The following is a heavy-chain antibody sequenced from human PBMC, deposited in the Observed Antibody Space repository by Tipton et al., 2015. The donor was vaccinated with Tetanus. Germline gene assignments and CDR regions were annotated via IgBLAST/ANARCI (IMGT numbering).Heavy chain of an antibody. J-gene: IGHJ4*02. V-gene: IGHV3-23*01. CDR1: GFTFRSYA. CDR3: VPHYGRGYVSGRWSGLDY. CDR2: ISDSGIST. Sequence: GSLRLSCAASGFTFRSYAMSWVRQAPGKGLGWVSSISDSGISTYYAGSVKGRFTISRDNAKNTLSLQMNSLRTEDTAVYYTVPHYGRGYVSGRWSGLDYWSQGALVTVSS. D-gene: IGHD3-16*01.